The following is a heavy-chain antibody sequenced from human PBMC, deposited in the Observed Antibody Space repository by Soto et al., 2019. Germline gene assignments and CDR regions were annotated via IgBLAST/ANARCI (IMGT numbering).Heavy chain of an antibody. CDR3: ARDKGAIFGPYYYGMDV. J-gene: IGHJ6*02. D-gene: IGHD3-3*01. V-gene: IGHV3-33*01. CDR2: IWYDGSNK. Sequence: GGSLRLSCAASGFTFSSYGMHWVRQAPGKGLEWVAVIWYDGSNKYYADSVKGRFTISRDNSKNTLYLQMNSLRAEDTAVYYCARDKGAIFGPYYYGMDVWGQGTTVTVSS. CDR1: GFTFSSYG.